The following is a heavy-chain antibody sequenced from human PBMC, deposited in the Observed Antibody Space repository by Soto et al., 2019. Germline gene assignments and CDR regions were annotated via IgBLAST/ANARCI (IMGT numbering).Heavy chain of an antibody. CDR3: AKDQTLDLYYFDY. CDR2: ISGSGGNT. V-gene: IGHV3-23*01. D-gene: IGHD3-16*01. CDR1: GFTFSSYA. Sequence: GGSLRLSCAASGFTFSSYAMSWVRQAPGKGLEWVSAISGSGGNTYYADSVKGRFTISRDNSKNTLYLQMNSLRAEDTAVYYCAKDQTLDLYYFDYWGQGTLVTVSS. J-gene: IGHJ4*02.